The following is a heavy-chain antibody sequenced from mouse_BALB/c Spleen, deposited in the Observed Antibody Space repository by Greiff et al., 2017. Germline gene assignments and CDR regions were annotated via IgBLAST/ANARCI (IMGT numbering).Heavy chain of an antibody. V-gene: IGHV2-9*02. CDR1: GFSLTSFG. J-gene: IGHJ3*01. CDR2: IWAGGST. Sequence: VHLVESGPGLVAPSQSLSITCTVSGFSLTSFGVHWVRQPPGKGLEWLGVIWAGGSTNYNSALMSRLSISKDNSKSQVFLKMNSLQTDDTAMYYCARDSMITTWFAYWGQGTLVTVSA. D-gene: IGHD2-4*01. CDR3: ARDSMITTWFAY.